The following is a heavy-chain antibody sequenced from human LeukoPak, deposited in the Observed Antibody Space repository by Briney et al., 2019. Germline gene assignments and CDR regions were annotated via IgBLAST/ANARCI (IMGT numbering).Heavy chain of an antibody. D-gene: IGHD3-10*01. V-gene: IGHV4-39*01. Sequence: SETLSLTCTVSGGSISSSSYYWGWIRQPPGKGLEWIGSIYYSGSTYYNPSLKSRVTISVDTSKNQFSLKLSSATAADTAVYYCASLPPLWFGELSSNGNWFDPWGQGTLVTVSS. CDR2: IYYSGST. J-gene: IGHJ5*02. CDR1: GGSISSSSYY. CDR3: ASLPPLWFGELSSNGNWFDP.